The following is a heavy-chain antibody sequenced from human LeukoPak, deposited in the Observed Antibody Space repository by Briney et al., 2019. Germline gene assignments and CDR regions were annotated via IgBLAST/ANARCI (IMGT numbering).Heavy chain of an antibody. J-gene: IGHJ3*02. V-gene: IGHV3-30*04. CDR2: ISYDGSNK. Sequence: GRSLRLSCAASGFTFSSYAMHWVRRAPGKGLEWVALISYDGSNKYYADSVKSRFTISRDNSKNTLYLQMSSLRAEDTAVYYCARDSHQLPANDAFDIWGQGTMVTVSS. D-gene: IGHD2-2*01. CDR1: GFTFSSYA. CDR3: ARDSHQLPANDAFDI.